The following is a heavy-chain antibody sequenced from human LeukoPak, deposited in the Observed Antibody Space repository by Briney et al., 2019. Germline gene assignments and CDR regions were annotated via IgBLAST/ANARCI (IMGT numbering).Heavy chain of an antibody. CDR3: ARDMCSSTSCYGDYYYCMDV. V-gene: IGHV3-33*01. CDR1: GLTLSSYG. Sequence: QPGRSMRLSCAPSGLTLSSYGTHCVRPPPGNGLEWVEVIRYDGSNKPHADSVTDRFTSSRDNSKNTLYLQMNSLRAEDTAVYYCARDMCSSTSCYGDYYYCMDVWGKGTTVTVSS. CDR2: IRYDGSNK. J-gene: IGHJ6*04. D-gene: IGHD2-2*01.